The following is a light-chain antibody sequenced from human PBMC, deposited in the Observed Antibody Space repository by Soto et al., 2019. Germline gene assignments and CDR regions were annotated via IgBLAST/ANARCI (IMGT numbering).Light chain of an antibody. J-gene: IGKJ4*01. V-gene: IGKV2-30*01. CDR3: MNGTHRTLT. CDR2: KVS. Sequence: DVVMTQSPLSLPVTLGQPACISCRSSQSLLYSDGNTYLTWFHQRPGQSPRRLIYKVSNRDSGVPHRFSGSGSGTDFTLKISRVEAEHVGAYSCMNGTHRTLTLRGGTKV. CDR1: QSLLYSDGNTY.